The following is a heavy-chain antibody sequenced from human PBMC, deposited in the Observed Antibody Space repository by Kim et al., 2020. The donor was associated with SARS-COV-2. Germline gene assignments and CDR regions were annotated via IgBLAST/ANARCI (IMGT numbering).Heavy chain of an antibody. CDR3: ARMVGRVDIVVVVALYGMDV. V-gene: IGHV3-48*02. Sequence: GGSLRLSCAASGFTFSSYSMNWVRQAPGKGLEWVSYISSSSSTIYYADSVKGRFTISRDNAKNSLYLQMNSLRDEDTAVYYCARMVGRVDIVVVVALYGMDVWGQGTTVTVSS. D-gene: IGHD2-15*01. CDR1: GFTFSSYS. J-gene: IGHJ6*02. CDR2: ISSSSSTI.